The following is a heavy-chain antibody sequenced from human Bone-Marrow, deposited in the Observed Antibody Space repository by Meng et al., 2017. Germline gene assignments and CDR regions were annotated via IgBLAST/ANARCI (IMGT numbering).Heavy chain of an antibody. J-gene: IGHJ3*02. CDR1: GFTFSSYW. D-gene: IGHD3-22*01. Sequence: GESLKISCAASGFTFSSYWMSWVRQAPGKGLEWVANIKQDGSEKYYADSVKGRFTISRDNSKNTLYLQMNSLRAEDTAVYYCASDSSGYYYVGDAFDIWGQGTMVTVSS. CDR3: ASDSSGYYYVGDAFDI. V-gene: IGHV3-7*01. CDR2: IKQDGSEK.